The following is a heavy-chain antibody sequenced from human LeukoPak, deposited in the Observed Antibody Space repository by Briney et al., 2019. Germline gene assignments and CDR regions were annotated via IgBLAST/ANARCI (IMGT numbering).Heavy chain of an antibody. D-gene: IGHD2-2*01. J-gene: IGHJ4*01. CDR1: GFTFSDYY. V-gene: IGHV3-11*01. CDR3: ARTSSPYDY. Sequence: GGSLRLSCAASGFTFSDYYMSWLRQAPGKGLECVSYISPSGTTIYYADSVKGRFTISRDSAKNSLSLQMNSLRVEDTAVYYCARTSSPYDYWGHGTLVTVSS. CDR2: ISPSGTTI.